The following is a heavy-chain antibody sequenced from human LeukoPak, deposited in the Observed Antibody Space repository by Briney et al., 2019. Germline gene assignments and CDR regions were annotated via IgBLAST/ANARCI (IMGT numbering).Heavy chain of an antibody. CDR2: IYYSGST. Sequence: PSETLSLTCTVSGGSISSSSYYWGWIRRPPGKGLEWIGSIYYSGSTYYNPSLKSRVTISVDTSKNQFSLKLSSVTAADTAVYYCARGPPGAAAGLFFDYWGQGTLVTVSS. CDR1: GGSISSSSYY. D-gene: IGHD6-13*01. V-gene: IGHV4-39*01. CDR3: ARGPPGAAAGLFFDY. J-gene: IGHJ4*02.